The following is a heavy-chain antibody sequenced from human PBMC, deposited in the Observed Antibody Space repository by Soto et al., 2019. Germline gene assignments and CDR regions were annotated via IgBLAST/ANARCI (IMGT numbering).Heavy chain of an antibody. Sequence: EVQLVESGGGLVQPGGSLRLSCAASGFTVSSNYMSWVRQAPGKGLEWVSVIYSGGSTYYADSVKGRFTISRHNSXNXXYLQMNSLRAEDTAVYYCASGLELTYFGDRSPFDYWGQGTLVTVSS. J-gene: IGHJ4*02. CDR3: ASGLELTYFGDRSPFDY. CDR2: IYSGGST. V-gene: IGHV3-53*04. CDR1: GFTVSSNY. D-gene: IGHD3-10*01.